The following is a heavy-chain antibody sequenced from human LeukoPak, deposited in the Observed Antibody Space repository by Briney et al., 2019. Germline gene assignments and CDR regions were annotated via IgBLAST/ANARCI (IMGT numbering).Heavy chain of an antibody. CDR3: ARVRSGYYLDT. J-gene: IGHJ4*02. V-gene: IGHV3-23*01. D-gene: IGHD3-3*01. Sequence: QSGGSLRLSCAASGFTFSNYGVTWVRQAPGKGLEWVSVISGGGDTTFYADFVKGRFTISRDNPKNTLFLQMNSLRAEDTAVYHCARVRSGYYLDTWGQGTLVTVSS. CDR2: ISGGGDTT. CDR1: GFTFSNYG.